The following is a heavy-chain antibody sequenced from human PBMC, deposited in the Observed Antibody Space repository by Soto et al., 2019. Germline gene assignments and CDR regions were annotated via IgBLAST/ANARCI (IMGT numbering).Heavy chain of an antibody. CDR3: ARLSAPGYSSGWYVWFDP. CDR2: IYYSGST. Sequence: SETLSLTCTVSGGSISSSSYYWGWIRQPPGKGLEWIGSIYYSGSTYYNPSLKSRVTIPVDTSKNQFSLKLSSVTAADTAVYYCARLSAPGYSSGWYVWFDPWGQGTLVTVSS. D-gene: IGHD6-19*01. J-gene: IGHJ5*02. V-gene: IGHV4-39*01. CDR1: GGSISSSSYY.